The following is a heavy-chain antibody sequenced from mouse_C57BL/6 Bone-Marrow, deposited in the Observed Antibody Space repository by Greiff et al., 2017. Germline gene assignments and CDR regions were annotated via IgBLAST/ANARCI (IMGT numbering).Heavy chain of an antibody. CDR3: AIGNYYAMDD. Sequence: VQLQQSGAELVRPGTSVKVSCKASGYAFTNYLLEWVKQRPGQGLEWIGVINPGSGGTNYNEKFKGKATLTADKSSSTAYMQLSSLTSEDSAVYFCAIGNYYAMDDWGQGTSVTVSS. CDR1: GYAFTNYL. J-gene: IGHJ4*01. V-gene: IGHV1-54*01. CDR2: INPGSGGT. D-gene: IGHD3-3*01.